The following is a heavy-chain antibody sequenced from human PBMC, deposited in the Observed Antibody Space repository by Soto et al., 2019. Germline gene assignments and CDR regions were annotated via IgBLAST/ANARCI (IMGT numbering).Heavy chain of an antibody. V-gene: IGHV3-9*01. D-gene: IGHD3-3*01. CDR3: VRDRRFLEAWGAFDV. CDR2: ISWNSEVK. Sequence: EMQLVESGGGLVQPGRSLRLSCAASGFTFDDYAMHWVRQVPGKGLEWVSGISWNSEVKLYADTTEGRVAISRDNAKNSLYLQIDGVGVEDTAFYYCVRDRRFLEAWGAFDVWGQGTLVTVSS. CDR1: GFTFDDYA. J-gene: IGHJ3*01.